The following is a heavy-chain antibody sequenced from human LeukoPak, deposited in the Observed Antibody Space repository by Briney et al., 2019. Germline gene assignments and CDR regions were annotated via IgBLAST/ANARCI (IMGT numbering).Heavy chain of an antibody. CDR2: IKQDGSEK. CDR1: GFTFSSYW. J-gene: IGHJ5*02. V-gene: IGHV3-7*01. Sequence: GGSLRLSCAASGFTFSSYWMSWVRQAPGTGLEWVANIKQDGSEKYYVDSVKGRFTISRDNAKNSLYLQMNSLRAEDTAVYYCARVGVNVLRFLEWPLAWFDPWGQGTLVTVSS. CDR3: ARVGVNVLRFLEWPLAWFDP. D-gene: IGHD3-3*01.